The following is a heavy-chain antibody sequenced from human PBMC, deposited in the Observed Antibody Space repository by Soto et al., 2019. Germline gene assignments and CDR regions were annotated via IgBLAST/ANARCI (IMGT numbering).Heavy chain of an antibody. CDR2: INPNSGGT. CDR3: ARGSKYCGGACYPPYYFDY. D-gene: IGHD2-21*02. CDR1: GYTFTGYY. J-gene: IGHJ4*02. Sequence: ASVKVSCKASGYTFTGYYMHWVRQAPGQGLEWMGWINPNSGGTNYAQKFQGWVTMTRDTSISTAYMELSRLRSDDTAVYYCARGSKYCGGACYPPYYFDYWGQGTLVTVSS. V-gene: IGHV1-2*04.